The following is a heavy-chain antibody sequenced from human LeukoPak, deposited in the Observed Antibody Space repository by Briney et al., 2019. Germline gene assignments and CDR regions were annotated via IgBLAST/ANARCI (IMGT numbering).Heavy chain of an antibody. V-gene: IGHV1-69*05. CDR3: ARAYYYDSSGPWGPFDY. J-gene: IGHJ4*02. D-gene: IGHD3-22*01. CDR1: GGTFSSYA. Sequence: GASVKLSCKASGGTFSSYAISWVRQAAGHGLEWMGGIIPIFGTANYAQKFQGRVTITTDESTSTAYMELSSLRSEDTAVYYCARAYYYDSSGPWGPFDYWGQGTLVTVSS. CDR2: IIPIFGTA.